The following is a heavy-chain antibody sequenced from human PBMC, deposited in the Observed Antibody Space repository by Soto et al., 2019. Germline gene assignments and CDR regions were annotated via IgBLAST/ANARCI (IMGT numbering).Heavy chain of an antibody. CDR2: ISGSGGST. CDR3: AKRRYDFWSGSHKYYYGMDV. J-gene: IGHJ6*02. D-gene: IGHD3-3*01. CDR1: GFTFSSYA. Sequence: GGSLRLSCAASGFTFSSYAMSWVRQAPGKGLEWVSAISGSGGSTYYADSVKGRFTISRDNSKNTLYLQMNSLRAEDTAVYYWAKRRYDFWSGSHKYYYGMDVWGQATTVTVSS. V-gene: IGHV3-23*01.